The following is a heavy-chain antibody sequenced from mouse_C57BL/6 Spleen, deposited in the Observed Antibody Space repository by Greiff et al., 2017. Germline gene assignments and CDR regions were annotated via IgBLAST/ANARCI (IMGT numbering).Heavy chain of an antibody. CDR1: GYTFTSYW. CDR2: IDPSDSET. D-gene: IGHD1-1*01. CDR3: ARDGRGKNYFGY. J-gene: IGHJ2*01. V-gene: IGHV1-52*01. Sequence: QVQLQQPGAELVRPGSSVKLSCKASGYTFTSYWMHWVKQRPIQGLEWIGNIDPSDSETHYNQKFKDKATLTVDKSSSTAYMQLSSLTSEDSAVYYCARDGRGKNYFGYWGQGTTLTVSS.